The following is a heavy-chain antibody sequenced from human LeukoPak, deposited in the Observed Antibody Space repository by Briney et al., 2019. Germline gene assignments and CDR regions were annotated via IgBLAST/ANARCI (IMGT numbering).Heavy chain of an antibody. Sequence: SETLCLTCTVSGGSISTYYWTWLRQPAGKGLEWIGRFYTGGSTNYNPSLRSRVSISLDMSKNQFSLKTSSVTAADTAVYYCVRVPTTIDNYYIDVWGKGTTVTVSS. D-gene: IGHD4-11*01. CDR2: FYTGGST. V-gene: IGHV4-4*07. CDR3: VRVPTTIDNYYIDV. CDR1: GGSISTYY. J-gene: IGHJ6*03.